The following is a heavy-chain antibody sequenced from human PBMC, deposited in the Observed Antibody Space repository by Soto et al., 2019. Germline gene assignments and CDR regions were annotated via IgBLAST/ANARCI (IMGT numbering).Heavy chain of an antibody. Sequence: SETLSLTCAVSGGSISSSNWWSWVRQPPGKGLEWIGEIYHSGSTNYNPSLKSRVTISVDKSKNQFSLKLSSVTAADTAVYYCARVGRDGYPGAFDIWGQGTMVTVSS. D-gene: IGHD5-12*01. V-gene: IGHV4-4*02. CDR2: IYHSGST. J-gene: IGHJ3*02. CDR3: ARVGRDGYPGAFDI. CDR1: GGSISSSNW.